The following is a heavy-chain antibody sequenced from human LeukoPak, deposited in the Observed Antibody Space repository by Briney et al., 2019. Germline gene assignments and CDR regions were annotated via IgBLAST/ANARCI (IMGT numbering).Heavy chain of an antibody. CDR1: AYTFTGYS. J-gene: IGHJ4*02. V-gene: IGHV1-2*06. CDR3: ARQRYGYYLDY. Sequence: ASVKVSCKASAYTFTGYSMHWVRQAPGQGLEWVGRISPNTGGPNYAEKLQGRVTMTRDTSISTAYMELRRLRYDDTAVYYCARQRYGYYLDYWGQGTLVTVSS. D-gene: IGHD5-18*01. CDR2: ISPNTGGP.